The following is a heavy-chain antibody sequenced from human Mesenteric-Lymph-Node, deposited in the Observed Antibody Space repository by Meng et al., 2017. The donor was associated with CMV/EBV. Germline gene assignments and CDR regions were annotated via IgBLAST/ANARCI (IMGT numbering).Heavy chain of an antibody. CDR2: VYHSGST. CDR3: ARERVIVANYHFDY. CDR1: GDSIGSDNW. D-gene: IGHD5-12*01. V-gene: IGHV4/OR15-8*01. Sequence: SETLSLTCVVSGDSIGSDNWWSWVRQPPGKGLQWIGEVYHSGSTNYNPSLKSRVTILVDKSKNQFSLELTSMTAADTAVYYCARERVIVANYHFDYWGQGTLVTVSS. J-gene: IGHJ4*02.